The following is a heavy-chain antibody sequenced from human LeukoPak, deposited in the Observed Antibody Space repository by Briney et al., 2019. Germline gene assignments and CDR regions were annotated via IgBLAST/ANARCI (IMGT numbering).Heavy chain of an antibody. V-gene: IGHV3-66*01. CDR3: ASGIAARPVGGMDV. D-gene: IGHD6-6*01. Sequence: GGSLRLSCAASGFTVSGNYMSWVRQAPGKGLEWVSVIYSGDSTYYADSVKGRFTISRDNSKNTLYLQMNSLRAEDTAVYYCASGIAARPVGGMDVWGQGTTVTVSS. CDR2: IYSGDST. J-gene: IGHJ6*02. CDR1: GFTVSGNY.